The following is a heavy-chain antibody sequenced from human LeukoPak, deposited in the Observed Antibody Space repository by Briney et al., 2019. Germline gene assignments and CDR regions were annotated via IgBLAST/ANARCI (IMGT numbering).Heavy chain of an antibody. CDR3: ARFYTTAQYGSGYMDV. V-gene: IGHV4-39*01. CDR1: GGSISSSSYY. CDR2: LSYSGST. D-gene: IGHD3-16*01. Sequence: PSETLSLTCTVSGGSISSSSYYWGWIRQPPGKGLEWIGSLSYSGSTYYNPSLKSRVTIAVDTSKTQFSLKLSSVTAADTAVYYCARFYTTAQYGSGYMDVWGKGTGATVSS. J-gene: IGHJ6*03.